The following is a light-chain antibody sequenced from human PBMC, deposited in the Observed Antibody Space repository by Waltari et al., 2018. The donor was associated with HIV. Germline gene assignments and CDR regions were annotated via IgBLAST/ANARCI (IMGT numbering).Light chain of an antibody. CDR1: SSHIGAGYD. CDR2: GNS. J-gene: IGLJ2*01. Sequence: QSELTQPPSVSAAPGQRVTIPCTGSSSHIGAGYDVTWYQQVPGRAPKVVIYGNSNRPSGVPDRFSGSKSGSSASLVITGLQSEDEADYYCQSYDSNLSGLFGGGTKVTVL. CDR3: QSYDSNLSGL. V-gene: IGLV1-40*01.